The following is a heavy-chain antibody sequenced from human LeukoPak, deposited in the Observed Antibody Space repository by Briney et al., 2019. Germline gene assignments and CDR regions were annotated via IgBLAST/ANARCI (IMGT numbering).Heavy chain of an antibody. D-gene: IGHD4-17*01. CDR3: ARQSYGDPYSLGY. V-gene: IGHV3-74*01. CDR2: INTDGSSV. Sequence: GGSLRLSCAASGFTFSSYWMHWVRQAPGKGLVWVSRINTDGSSVTYAASVKGRFTVSRDNAKNTPYLQMNSLRAEDTAVYYCARQSYGDPYSLGYWGQGTLVTVSS. CDR1: GFTFSSYW. J-gene: IGHJ4*02.